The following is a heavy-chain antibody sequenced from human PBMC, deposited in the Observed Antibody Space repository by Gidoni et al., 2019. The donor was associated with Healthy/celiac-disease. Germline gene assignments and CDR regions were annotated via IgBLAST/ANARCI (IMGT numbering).Heavy chain of an antibody. CDR3: ARDIRSSYFDL. J-gene: IGHJ2*01. CDR1: GFTFSNYG. CDR2: IWYDGSKK. D-gene: IGHD3-10*01. Sequence: QVQLVESGGGVVQLGRSLRLSCAAPGFTFSNYGMPWVRQAPGKGLEWVAVIWYDGSKKYYVDSVKGRFTISRDNSKNTLSLQMNSLRAEDTAVYYCARDIRSSYFDLWGRGTPVSVSS. V-gene: IGHV3-33*01.